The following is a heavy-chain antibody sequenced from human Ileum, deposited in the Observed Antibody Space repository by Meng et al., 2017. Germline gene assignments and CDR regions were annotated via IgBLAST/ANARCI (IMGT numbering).Heavy chain of an antibody. J-gene: IGHJ4*02. CDR3: AKSPRGIDFDD. CDR1: GFNFSDFY. D-gene: IGHD3-10*01. V-gene: IGHV3-11*01. CDR2: ISAIGNT. Sequence: QVQLVESGGALAKPGGSLRLSCAASGFNFSDFYTGWVRQAPGKGLEFIAYISAIGNTYFADSFLGRVTVSRDSAQKVLYLQMTRMRAEDTAVYYCAKSPRGIDFDDWGQGILVTVSS.